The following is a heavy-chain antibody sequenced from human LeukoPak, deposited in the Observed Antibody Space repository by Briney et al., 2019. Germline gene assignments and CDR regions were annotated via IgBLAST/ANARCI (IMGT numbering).Heavy chain of an antibody. CDR3: GSLDSREDTTSRWGPLDI. J-gene: IGHJ3*02. CDR1: GLTFSGSW. CDR2: MKPDGSES. D-gene: IGHD1-26*01. V-gene: IGHV3-7*01. Sequence: GGSLRLSCAVSGLTFSGSWITWIRQAPGKGLEWVASMKPDGSESWYVDSVKGRFTISRDNARNSLYLQMNSLRAEDTAVYYCGSLDSREDTTSRWGPLDIWGQGTMVTVSS.